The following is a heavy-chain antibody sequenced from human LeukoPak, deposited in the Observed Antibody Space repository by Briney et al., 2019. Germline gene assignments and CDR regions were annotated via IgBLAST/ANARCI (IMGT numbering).Heavy chain of an antibody. J-gene: IGHJ4*02. Sequence: GGSLRLSCAASGFTFDDYTMHWVRQAPGKGLEWVSLISWDGGSTYYADSVKGRFTISRDNSKNSLYLQMNSLRTEDTALYYCAKDRDGYNGGWEYFDYWGQGTLVTVSS. V-gene: IGHV3-43*01. CDR2: ISWDGGST. CDR3: AKDRDGYNGGWEYFDY. CDR1: GFTFDDYT. D-gene: IGHD5-24*01.